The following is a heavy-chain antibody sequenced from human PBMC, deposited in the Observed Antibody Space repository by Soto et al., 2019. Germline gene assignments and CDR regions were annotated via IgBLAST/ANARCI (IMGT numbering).Heavy chain of an antibody. J-gene: IGHJ6*02. Sequence: SETLSLTCTVSGGSVNSGGYHWSWIRQHPGKGLEWIGDIYYSGSTYYNPSLKSRVTISIDTSTNHFSLHLSALTAADTAVYYCARAPIPNWNYYGMDVWGQGTTVTAP. V-gene: IGHV4-31*03. CDR1: GGSVNSGGYH. CDR2: IYYSGST. D-gene: IGHD1-1*01. CDR3: ARAPIPNWNYYGMDV.